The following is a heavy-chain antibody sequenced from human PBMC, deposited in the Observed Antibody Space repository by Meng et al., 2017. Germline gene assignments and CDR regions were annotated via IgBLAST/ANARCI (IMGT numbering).Heavy chain of an antibody. CDR3: ARGYYGSGLFDP. CDR2: MNPNSGNT. D-gene: IGHD3-10*01. J-gene: IGHJ5*02. Sequence: QVVQVQCGAEVKPPGASVKASCNASGYTSTSYDINWVRQATGQGLEWMGWMNPNSGNTGYAQKFQGRVTITRNTSISTAYMELSSLRSEDTAVYYCARGYYGSGLFDPWGQGTLVTVSS. CDR1: GYTSTSYD. V-gene: IGHV1-8*01.